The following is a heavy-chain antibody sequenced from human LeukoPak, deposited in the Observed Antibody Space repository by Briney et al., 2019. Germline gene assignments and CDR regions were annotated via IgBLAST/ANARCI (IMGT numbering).Heavy chain of an antibody. Sequence: SETLSLTCAVSGGSISSYYWSWIRQPPGKGLEWIGYIYYSGSTNYNPSLKSRVTISVDTSKNQFSLKLSSVTAADTAVYYCARRGYCSGGSCYSYDYWGQGTLVTVSS. CDR1: GGSISSYY. J-gene: IGHJ4*02. V-gene: IGHV4-59*08. D-gene: IGHD2-15*01. CDR3: ARRGYCSGGSCYSYDY. CDR2: IYYSGST.